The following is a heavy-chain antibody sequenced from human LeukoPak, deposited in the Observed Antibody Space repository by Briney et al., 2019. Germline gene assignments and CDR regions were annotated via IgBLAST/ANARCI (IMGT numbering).Heavy chain of an antibody. CDR1: GFTFGNYA. V-gene: IGHV3-23*01. Sequence: GASLRLSCVASGFTFGNYAMSWVRKAPGKGLDWASAITGSGGNTYYADSVKGRFTISRDNSKNTVFLQMNSLRAEDTAVYYCAKWGDYDVLTGYYVSDYWGQGTLVTVSS. CDR2: ITGSGGNT. CDR3: AKWGDYDVLTGYYVSDY. D-gene: IGHD3-9*01. J-gene: IGHJ4*02.